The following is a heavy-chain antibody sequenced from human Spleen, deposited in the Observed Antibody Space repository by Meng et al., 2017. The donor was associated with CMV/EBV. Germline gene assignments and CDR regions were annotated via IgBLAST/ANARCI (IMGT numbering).Heavy chain of an antibody. Sequence: LRRSCAASGYTLSDYYMSWIRQAPGKGLEWVSYISSSGSTIYYADSVKGRFTISRDNAKNSLYLQMNSLRAEDTAVYYCANIDGNLDYWGQGTLVTVSS. J-gene: IGHJ4*02. CDR2: ISSSGSTI. CDR3: ANIDGNLDY. CDR1: GYTLSDYY. D-gene: IGHD1-14*01. V-gene: IGHV3-11*01.